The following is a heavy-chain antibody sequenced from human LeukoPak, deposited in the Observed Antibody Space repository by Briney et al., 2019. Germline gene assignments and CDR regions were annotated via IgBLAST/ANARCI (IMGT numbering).Heavy chain of an antibody. CDR1: GFTFSSYW. D-gene: IGHD1-20*01. Sequence: GGSLRLSCAASGFTFSSYWMSWVRQAPGKGLEWVANIKQDGSEKYYVDSAKGRFTISRDNAKNSLYLQMNSLRAEDTAVYYCARDNWIEAHYFDYWGQGTLVTVSS. J-gene: IGHJ4*02. V-gene: IGHV3-7*01. CDR3: ARDNWIEAHYFDY. CDR2: IKQDGSEK.